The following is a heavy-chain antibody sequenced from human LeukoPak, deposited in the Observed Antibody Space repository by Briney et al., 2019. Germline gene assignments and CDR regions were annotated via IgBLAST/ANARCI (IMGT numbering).Heavy chain of an antibody. CDR2: IYYSGST. D-gene: IGHD5-12*01. Sequence: SETLSLTCTVSGGSISSGGYYWSWIRQHPGKGLEWIGYIYYSGSTYYNPSLKSRVTISVDTSKNQFSLKLSSVTAADTAVYYCARSQKDSGYASRHFDYWGQGTLVTVSS. CDR3: ARSQKDSGYASRHFDY. V-gene: IGHV4-31*03. J-gene: IGHJ4*02. CDR1: GGSISSGGYY.